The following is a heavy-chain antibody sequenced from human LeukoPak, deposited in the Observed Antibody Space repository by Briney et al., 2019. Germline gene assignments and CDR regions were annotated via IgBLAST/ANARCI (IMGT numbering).Heavy chain of an antibody. CDR3: ARDRRTARAAGSWFDP. CDR1: GYTFTSYG. V-gene: IGHV1-18*01. Sequence: ASVKVSCKASGYTFTSYGIIWVRQAPGQGLEWMGCISAYNGNTNYAQKLQGRVTMTTDTSTSTAYMELRSLRSDDTAVYYCARDRRTARAAGSWFDPWGQGTLVTVSS. J-gene: IGHJ5*02. CDR2: ISAYNGNT. D-gene: IGHD2-15*01.